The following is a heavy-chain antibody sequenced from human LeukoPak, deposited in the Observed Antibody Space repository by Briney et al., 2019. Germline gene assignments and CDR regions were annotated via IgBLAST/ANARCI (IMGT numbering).Heavy chain of an antibody. V-gene: IGHV3-23*01. D-gene: IGHD6-25*01. J-gene: IGHJ4*02. Sequence: PGGSLRLSCAAPGFTFSTYAVSWVRQAPGKGLEWVSAISGTGGSTYYADSVKGRFTISRDNSKNTLYLQMNSLRAEDTAVYYCAKHEGSSGSYFDYWGQGTLVTVSS. CDR3: AKHEGSSGSYFDY. CDR1: GFTFSTYA. CDR2: ISGTGGST.